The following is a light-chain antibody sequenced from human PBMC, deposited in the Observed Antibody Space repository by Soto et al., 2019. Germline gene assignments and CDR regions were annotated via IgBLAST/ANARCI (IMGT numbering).Light chain of an antibody. V-gene: IGKV1-39*01. Sequence: DIQMAQSPSSLSASVGDRVTITCRASQNINIYINWYQQKPGKAPKVLIYSASSLQSGVPSRFSGSGSGTDFTLTISSLQPEDFATYYCQQSSSPPRTFGQGTKLEIK. CDR1: QNINIY. CDR2: SAS. CDR3: QQSSSPPRT. J-gene: IGKJ2*01.